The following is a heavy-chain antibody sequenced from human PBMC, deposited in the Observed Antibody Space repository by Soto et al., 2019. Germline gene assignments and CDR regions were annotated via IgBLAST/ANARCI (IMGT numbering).Heavy chain of an antibody. CDR3: ASDSHCGGGNCPKGGSDR. CDR1: GDCFSIRW. Sequence: AESLNISCQDSGDCFSIRWVAWLRQMPGKGLEWVGIIYPGNSDTMYSPSFQGQVTISADTALSTTYLQWHTLKASDTAMYFCASDSHCGGGNCPKGGSDRWGQGTMGTVSS. J-gene: IGHJ3*02. D-gene: IGHD2-15*01. V-gene: IGHV5-51*01. CDR2: IYPGNSDT.